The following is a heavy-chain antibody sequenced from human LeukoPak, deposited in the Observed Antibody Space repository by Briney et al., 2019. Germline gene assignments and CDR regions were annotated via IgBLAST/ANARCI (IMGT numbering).Heavy chain of an antibody. CDR1: GFTFSSYA. Sequence: GGSLRLSCAASGFTFSSYAMHWVRQAPGKGLEWVAVISYDGSNKYYADSVKGRFTISRDNSKNTLYLQMNSLRAEDTAVYYCARVDGFLYYYGMDVWGQGTTVTVSS. V-gene: IGHV3-30-3*01. J-gene: IGHJ6*02. D-gene: IGHD2/OR15-2a*01. CDR2: ISYDGSNK. CDR3: ARVDGFLYYYGMDV.